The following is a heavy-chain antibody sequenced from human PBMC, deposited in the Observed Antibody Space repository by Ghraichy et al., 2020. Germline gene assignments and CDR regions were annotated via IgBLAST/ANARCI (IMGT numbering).Heavy chain of an antibody. CDR3: AKDYSTVTYDAFDL. V-gene: IGHV3-23*01. D-gene: IGHD4-17*01. CDR2: ISGSDTRT. Sequence: LSLTCAASGFTFSSYAMSWVRQAPGKGLEWVSAISGSDTRTYYADSVKGRFTISRDNSKNTLYLQMNSLRAEDTAVYYCAKDYSTVTYDAFDLWGQGTMVSVSS. CDR1: GFTFSSYA. J-gene: IGHJ3*01.